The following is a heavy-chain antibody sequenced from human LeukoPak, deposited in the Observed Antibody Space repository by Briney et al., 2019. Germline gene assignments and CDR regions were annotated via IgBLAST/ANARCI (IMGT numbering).Heavy chain of an antibody. Sequence: SETLSLTCAVYGGSFSGYYRSWIRQPPGKGLEWIGEINHSGSTNYNPSLKGRVTISVDTSKNQFSLKLSSVTAADTAVYYCASLIGTTDIDYWGQGTLVTVSS. J-gene: IGHJ4*02. V-gene: IGHV4-34*01. CDR3: ASLIGTTDIDY. D-gene: IGHD1-7*01. CDR1: GGSFSGYY. CDR2: INHSGST.